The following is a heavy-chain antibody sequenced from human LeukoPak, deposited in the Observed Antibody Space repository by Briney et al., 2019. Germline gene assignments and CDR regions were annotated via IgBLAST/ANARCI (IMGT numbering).Heavy chain of an antibody. D-gene: IGHD3-9*01. V-gene: IGHV1-2*02. CDR1: GYTFTGYY. CDR3: ARLRWRWDYDILTGYVSHDAFDI. Sequence: GASVKVSCKAPGYTFTGYYMHWVRQAPGQGLEWMGWINPNSGGTNYAQKFQGRVTMTRDTSISTAYMELSRLRSDDTAVYYCARLRWRWDYDILTGYVSHDAFDIWGQGTMVTVSS. CDR2: INPNSGGT. J-gene: IGHJ3*02.